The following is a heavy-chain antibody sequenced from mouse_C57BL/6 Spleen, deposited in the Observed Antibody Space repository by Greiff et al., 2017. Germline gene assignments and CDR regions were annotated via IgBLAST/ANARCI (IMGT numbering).Heavy chain of an antibody. J-gene: IGHJ4*01. D-gene: IGHD2-3*01. Sequence: QVQLQQPGTELVKPGASVKLSCKASGYTFTSYWMHWVKQRPGQGLEWIGNINPSNGGTNYNEKFKSKATLTVDKSSSTAYMQLSNLTSEASAVYYCARSGYYGGYAMDYWGQGTSVTVSS. V-gene: IGHV1-53*01. CDR1: GYTFTSYW. CDR3: ARSGYYGGYAMDY. CDR2: INPSNGGT.